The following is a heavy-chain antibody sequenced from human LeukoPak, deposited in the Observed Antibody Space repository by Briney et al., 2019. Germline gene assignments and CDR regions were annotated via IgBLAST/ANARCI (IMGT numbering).Heavy chain of an antibody. D-gene: IGHD4-17*01. V-gene: IGHV3-23*01. J-gene: IGHJ4*02. Sequence: QPGGSLRLSCAASGCTFSSYAMSWIRQAPGKGLEWVSAISAGGGSTYYADSVNGRFTISKDNSKNTPYLLMYMLTADDTAQYYCARTAMGDYVRFPNDYWGQGTLVSVSS. CDR2: ISAGGGST. CDR3: ARTAMGDYVRFPNDY. CDR1: GCTFSSYA.